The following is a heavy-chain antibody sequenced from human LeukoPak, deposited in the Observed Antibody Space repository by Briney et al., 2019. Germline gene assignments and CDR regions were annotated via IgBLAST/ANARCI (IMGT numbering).Heavy chain of an antibody. V-gene: IGHV3-66*01. CDR3: ARDYYDSSGTERGSDY. CDR2: IYSGDNT. CDR1: GFTVSSNY. Sequence: GGSLRLSCAASGFTVSSNYMSWVRQAPGKGLGWVSVIYSGDNTYYADSVKGRFIISRDNSESKLYLQMNSLRAEDTAVYYCARDYYDSSGTERGSDYWGQGTLVTVSS. J-gene: IGHJ4*02. D-gene: IGHD3-22*01.